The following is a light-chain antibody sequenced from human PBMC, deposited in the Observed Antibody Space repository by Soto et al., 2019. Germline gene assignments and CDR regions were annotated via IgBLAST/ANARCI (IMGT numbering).Light chain of an antibody. V-gene: IGLV2-11*01. CDR1: NRDFSADNY. J-gene: IGLJ1*01. Sequence: QSLLPQPRLLSGCPLQSDPRCCTGANRDFSADNYISWYRQHPGKAPNPIIYDVTKRPSGVPARFSGSKSGNTASLTISGLQADDEADYFCCSYAGSSTSYVFGGGTNVAVL. CDR2: DVT. CDR3: CSYAGSSTSYV.